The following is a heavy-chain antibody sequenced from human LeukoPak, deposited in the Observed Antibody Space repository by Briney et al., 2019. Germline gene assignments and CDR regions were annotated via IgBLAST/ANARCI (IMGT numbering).Heavy chain of an antibody. J-gene: IGHJ3*02. Sequence: PSETLSLTCTVSGGSISSYYWSWIRQPPGKGLEWIGYIYYSGSTNYNPSLKSRVTISVDTSKNQFSLKLSSVTAADTAVYYCAREEYYYDSSGYYLGHDAFDIWGQGTMVTVSS. D-gene: IGHD3-22*01. CDR2: IYYSGST. CDR1: GGSISSYY. V-gene: IGHV4-59*01. CDR3: AREEYYYDSSGYYLGHDAFDI.